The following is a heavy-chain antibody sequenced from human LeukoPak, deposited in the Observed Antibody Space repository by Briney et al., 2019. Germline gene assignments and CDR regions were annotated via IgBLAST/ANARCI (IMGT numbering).Heavy chain of an antibody. CDR3: ARGSDILTGYLFRFDY. CDR2: IKPDGSST. Sequence: GGSLRLSCAASGFAFSSYWMYWVRQVAGKGLVWVSRIKPDGSSTDYADSVKGRFTISRDNAKNTLYLQMNSLRAEDTAVYYCARGSDILTGYLFRFDYWGQGTLVTVSS. D-gene: IGHD3-9*01. V-gene: IGHV3-74*01. CDR1: GFAFSSYW. J-gene: IGHJ4*02.